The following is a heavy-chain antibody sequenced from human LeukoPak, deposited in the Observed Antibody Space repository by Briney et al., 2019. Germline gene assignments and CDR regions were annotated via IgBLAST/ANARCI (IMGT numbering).Heavy chain of an antibody. V-gene: IGHV1-69*04. CDR3: ARDLTTVTTSNFDY. J-gene: IGHJ4*02. D-gene: IGHD4-11*01. CDR1: GGTFSSYA. CDR2: IIPILGIA. Sequence: ASVKVSCKASGGTFSSYAISWVRQAPGQGLEWMGRIIPILGIANYAQEFQGRVTITADKSTSTAYMELSSLRSEDTAVYYCARDLTTVTTSNFDYWGQGTLVTVSS.